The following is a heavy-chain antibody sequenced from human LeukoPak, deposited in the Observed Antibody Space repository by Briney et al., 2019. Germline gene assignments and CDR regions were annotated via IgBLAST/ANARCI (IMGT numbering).Heavy chain of an antibody. D-gene: IGHD1-26*01. J-gene: IGHJ4*02. CDR1: GFSFTTYG. CDR3: ASRIVGTPDYFDY. Sequence: PGGSLRLSCAASGFSFTTYGMHWVRQPPGKGLEWVAFIRYDGSNKYYADSVKGRFTISRDNSKNTLYLQMNSLRAEDTAVYYCASRIVGTPDYFDYWGQGTLVTVSS. V-gene: IGHV3-30*02. CDR2: IRYDGSNK.